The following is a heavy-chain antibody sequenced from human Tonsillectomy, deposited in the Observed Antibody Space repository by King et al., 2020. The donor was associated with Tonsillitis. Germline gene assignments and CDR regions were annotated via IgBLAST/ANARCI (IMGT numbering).Heavy chain of an antibody. Sequence: QLVQSGAEVKKPGESLKISCKGSGYSFTNYWIGWVRQMPGKGLEWMGIIYPGDSESRYSPSFQGQVTISVDKSISTAYLQWSSLKASDTAMYFCARKRXRNNDIXTGLXDYWGXGTLVTVSS. J-gene: IGHJ4*02. D-gene: IGHD3-9*01. CDR2: IYPGDSES. V-gene: IGHV5-51*01. CDR1: GYSFTNYW. CDR3: ARKRXRNNDIXTGLXDY.